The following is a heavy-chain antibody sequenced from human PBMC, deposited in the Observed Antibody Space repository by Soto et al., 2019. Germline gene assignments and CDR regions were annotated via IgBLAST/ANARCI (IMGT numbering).Heavy chain of an antibody. CDR2: ISAYNGNT. Sequence: QVQLVQSGAEVKKPGASVKVSCKASGYTFTSYGISWVRQAPGQGLEWMGWISAYNGNTNYAQKLQGRVTMTTDTSTCRAYMELRSLTPDDTAVYYCARDDYYGSSGYYHYFDYWGQGTLVTVS. CDR3: ARDDYYGSSGYYHYFDY. J-gene: IGHJ4*02. V-gene: IGHV1-18*01. D-gene: IGHD3-22*01. CDR1: GYTFTSYG.